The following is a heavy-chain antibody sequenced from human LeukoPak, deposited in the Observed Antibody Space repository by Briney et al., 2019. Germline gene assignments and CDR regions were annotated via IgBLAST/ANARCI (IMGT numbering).Heavy chain of an antibody. CDR1: GFTFSSYA. CDR2: ISSNGGST. V-gene: IGHV3-64*02. Sequence: GGSLRLSCAASGFTFSSYAMHWVRQAPGKGLEYVSAISSNGGSTYYADSVKGRFTISRDNSKNTLYLQMNSLRAEDTAVYYCARGLTQIPRLATGLGHWGQGTLVTVSS. CDR3: ARGLTQIPRLATGLGH. J-gene: IGHJ4*02. D-gene: IGHD2-21*02.